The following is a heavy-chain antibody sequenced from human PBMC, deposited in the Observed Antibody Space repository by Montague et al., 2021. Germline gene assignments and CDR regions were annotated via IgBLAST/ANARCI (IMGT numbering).Heavy chain of an antibody. CDR3: TRGEVAVTGIDY. V-gene: IGHV4-34*01. J-gene: IGHJ4*02. CDR2: ISHTGST. Sequence: SETLSLTCAVYGGSLSGYIWNWIRQPPGRDLEWIGQISHTGSTSYNPSLKSRVTMSVDTSESHVSLRLSSVTAADTAVYYCTRGEVAVTGIDYWGQGALVTVSS. CDR1: GGSLSGYI. D-gene: IGHD6-19*01.